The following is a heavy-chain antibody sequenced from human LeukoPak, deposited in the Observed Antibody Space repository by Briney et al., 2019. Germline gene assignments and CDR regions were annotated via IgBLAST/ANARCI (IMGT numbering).Heavy chain of an antibody. CDR3: VRHISTNTGFFDS. J-gene: IGHJ4*02. D-gene: IGHD5-24*01. CDR2: VYYDGTS. CDR1: GGSINSHTYY. V-gene: IGHV4-39*01. Sequence: KPSETLSLTCTVSGGSINSHTYYWGWIRQPPGKGLEWIGSVYYDGTSYSNPSLKSRVAVFVDTSRDQFSLDLSFVTAADTALYYCVRHISTNTGFFDSCGQGTLVSVPS.